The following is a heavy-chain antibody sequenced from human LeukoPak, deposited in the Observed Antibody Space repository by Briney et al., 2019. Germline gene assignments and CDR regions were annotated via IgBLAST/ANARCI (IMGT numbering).Heavy chain of an antibody. Sequence: SETLSLTCSVSSASISSYYWSWIRQPPGKGLEFIGYIHYTGNTTYNPSLKSRVTISVDTSKTQFSLKLSSVTAADTAVYYCARFRGDYIDYWGQGMLVTVSS. J-gene: IGHJ4*02. CDR3: ARFRGDYIDY. CDR1: SASISSYY. V-gene: IGHV4-59*08. D-gene: IGHD2-15*01. CDR2: IHYTGNT.